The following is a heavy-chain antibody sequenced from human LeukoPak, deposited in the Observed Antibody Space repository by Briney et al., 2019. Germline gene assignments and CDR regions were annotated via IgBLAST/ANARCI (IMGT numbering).Heavy chain of an antibody. V-gene: IGHV3-30-3*01. J-gene: IGHJ4*02. CDR1: GFTFSSYA. CDR2: ISYDGSNK. CDR3: ARDGYGSSYFDY. Sequence: TGGSLRLSCAASGFTFSSYAMHWVRQAPGKGLEWVAVISYDGSNKYYADPVKGRFTISRDNSKNTLYLRMNSLRAEDTAVYYCARDGYGSSYFDYWGQGTLVTVSS. D-gene: IGHD4-23*01.